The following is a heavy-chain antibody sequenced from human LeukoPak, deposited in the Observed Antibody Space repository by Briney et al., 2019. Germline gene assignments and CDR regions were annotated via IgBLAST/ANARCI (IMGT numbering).Heavy chain of an antibody. Sequence: ASVKVSCKASGYTFPGYYMHGVRQAPGQGLEWMGWINPNSGGTNYAPKFQGRVTMTRDTSISTAYMERSRLRSDDTAVYYCARDSGSYLYNWFDPWGEGTLVTVSS. CDR2: INPNSGGT. J-gene: IGHJ5*02. V-gene: IGHV1-2*02. D-gene: IGHD1-26*01. CDR3: ARDSGSYLYNWFDP. CDR1: GYTFPGYY.